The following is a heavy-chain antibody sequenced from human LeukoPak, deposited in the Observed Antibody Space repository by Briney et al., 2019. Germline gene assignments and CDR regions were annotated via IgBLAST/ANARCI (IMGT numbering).Heavy chain of an antibody. Sequence: MASETLSLTRTVSGGSISSYYWSWIRQPAGKGLEWIGRIYSTGSTNYNPSLKSRVTMSVDTSKNQFSLRLRSVTAADTAVYYCARQIASAGTAGFDFWGQGALVTVSS. J-gene: IGHJ4*02. CDR1: GGSISSYY. CDR3: ARQIASAGTAGFDF. V-gene: IGHV4-4*07. D-gene: IGHD6-13*01. CDR2: IYSTGST.